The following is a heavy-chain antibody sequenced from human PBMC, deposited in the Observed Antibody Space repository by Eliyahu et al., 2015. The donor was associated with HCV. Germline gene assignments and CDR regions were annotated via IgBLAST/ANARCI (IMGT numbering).Heavy chain of an antibody. CDR3: ARVRPGTGGSSSSTFDY. CDR2: ISGSGDNT. D-gene: IGHD6-6*01. J-gene: IGHJ4*02. V-gene: IGHV3-23*01. Sequence: EVQLLESGGGLVQPGGSLRLSCAVSGLTFNNHAMTWVRQAPGKGLDWVSVISGSGDNTNYAEPRKGGFTISRDNSKNTLYLQMNSLRAEDTAVYYCARVRPGTGGSSSSTFDYWGQGTLVTVSS. CDR1: GLTFNNHA.